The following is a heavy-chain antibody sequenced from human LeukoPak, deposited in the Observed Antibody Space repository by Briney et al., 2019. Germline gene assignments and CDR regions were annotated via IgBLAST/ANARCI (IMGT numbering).Heavy chain of an antibody. J-gene: IGHJ4*02. CDR1: RYTFTGYY. V-gene: IGHV1-2*02. CDR2: INPNSGGT. D-gene: IGHD3-22*01. Sequence: VKVSCKASRYTFTGYYMHWVRQAPGQGLEWMGWINPNSGGTNYAQKFQGRVTMTRDTSISTAYMELSRLRSDDTAVYYCARDSYYYGSSDSRWGQGTLVTVSS. CDR3: ARDSYYYGSSDSR.